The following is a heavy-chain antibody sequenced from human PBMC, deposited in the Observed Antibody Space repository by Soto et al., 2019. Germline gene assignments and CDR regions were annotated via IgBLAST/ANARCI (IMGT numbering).Heavy chain of an antibody. Sequence: PGGSLRLSFSGTGFTFDSYAVHWFRQSPGKGLDWLAFISYGGNNADYADSVRGRFTISRDNSKNTVFLQMKSLRAGDTAVYYCASDKSSYRDTYYYGLDVWGQGTWVTVSS. D-gene: IGHD4-17*01. CDR2: ISYGGNNA. CDR1: GFTFDSYA. CDR3: ASDKSSYRDTYYYGLDV. J-gene: IGHJ6*02. V-gene: IGHV3-30-3*01.